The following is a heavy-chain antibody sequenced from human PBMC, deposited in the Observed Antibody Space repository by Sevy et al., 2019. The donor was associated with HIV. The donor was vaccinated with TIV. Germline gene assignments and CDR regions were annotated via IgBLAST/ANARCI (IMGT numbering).Heavy chain of an antibody. D-gene: IGHD6-13*01. Sequence: GGSLRLSCAAAGFTFSRYGMHWARQAPGKGLEWVAVISNDGSDKEYAESVKGRFTVSRDNSKETVYLQMNSLRLEDTAGYYCANSRGRYEGSSWLYYYYIMDVWGQGTTVTVSS. CDR3: ANSRGRYEGSSWLYYYYIMDV. CDR2: ISNDGSDK. CDR1: GFTFSRYG. J-gene: IGHJ6*02. V-gene: IGHV3-30*18.